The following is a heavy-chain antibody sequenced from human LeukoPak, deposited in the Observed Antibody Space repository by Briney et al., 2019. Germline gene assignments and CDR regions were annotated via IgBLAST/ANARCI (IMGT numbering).Heavy chain of an antibody. CDR1: GLTLKIYP. V-gene: IGHV3-30*04. Sequence: PGGSLRLSCAASGLTLKIYPMHWVRQAPGKGLEWLSVISHDGSDKNNADSVKGRFIISRDNSKNTVYLQLNSLRPEDTAMYYCAREGVQTTVDAFDIWGLGTMVIVSS. CDR2: ISHDGSDK. D-gene: IGHD4-17*01. J-gene: IGHJ3*02. CDR3: AREGVQTTVDAFDI.